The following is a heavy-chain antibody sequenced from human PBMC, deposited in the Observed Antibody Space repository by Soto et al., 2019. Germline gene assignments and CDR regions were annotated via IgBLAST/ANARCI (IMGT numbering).Heavy chain of an antibody. V-gene: IGHV1-46*01. D-gene: IGHD3-3*01. Sequence: QIRLVQSGAEVRKPGASVKISCKASGYNFTTYYIPWVRQAPGQGLEWMGMINPTTFNTRIAQKFQGRVTMTTDTSTTTVYMELSSLRSEDTAVYFCARVGLTRVGTGNHFFGMDVWGQGSTVIVSS. CDR1: GYNFTTYY. CDR2: INPTTFNT. J-gene: IGHJ6*02. CDR3: ARVGLTRVGTGNHFFGMDV.